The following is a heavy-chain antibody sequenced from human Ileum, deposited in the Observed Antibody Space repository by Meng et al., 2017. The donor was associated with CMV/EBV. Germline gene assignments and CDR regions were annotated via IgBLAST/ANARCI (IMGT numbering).Heavy chain of an antibody. CDR1: GFAFRRYA. J-gene: IGHJ4*02. Sequence: GESLKISCAASGFAFRRYAMHWVRQAPGKGLEWVAFISYDGSNTYYTDSVKGRFTLSRDNAKNSLYLQMNSLRAEDTAVYYCARGQLYYDFWSGSLLDYWGQGTLVTVSS. CDR2: ISYDGSNT. CDR3: ARGQLYYDFWSGSLLDY. V-gene: IGHV3-30-3*01. D-gene: IGHD3-3*01.